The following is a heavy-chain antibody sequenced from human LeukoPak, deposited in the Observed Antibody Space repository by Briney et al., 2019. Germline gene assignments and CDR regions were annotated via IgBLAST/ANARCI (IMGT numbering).Heavy chain of an antibody. D-gene: IGHD2-21*02. Sequence: GGSLRLSCAASGFTFSSYGMHWVRQAPGKGLERMAVIWYDGSKKYYADSVKGRFTISRDNSKNTVYLQMNSLRAEDTAVYYCARVSPEIVVVTGTGAPDYWGQGTLVTVSS. CDR1: GFTFSSYG. J-gene: IGHJ4*02. CDR3: ARVSPEIVVVTGTGAPDY. V-gene: IGHV3-33*01. CDR2: IWYDGSKK.